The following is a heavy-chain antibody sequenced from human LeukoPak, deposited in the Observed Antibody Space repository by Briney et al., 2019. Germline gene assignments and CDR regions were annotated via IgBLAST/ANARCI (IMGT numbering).Heavy chain of an antibody. D-gene: IGHD3-22*01. CDR2: INPSGGST. J-gene: IGHJ4*02. V-gene: IGHV1-46*01. CDR1: GYTFTSYY. CDR3: ASPDYYDSSGYPLDY. Sequence: ASVKVSCKASGYTFTSYYMHWVRQAPGQGLEWMGIINPSGGSTSYAQKFQGRVTMTRDTSTSTVYMELSSLRSEDTAVYYCASPDYYDSSGYPLDYWGQGTLVTVSS.